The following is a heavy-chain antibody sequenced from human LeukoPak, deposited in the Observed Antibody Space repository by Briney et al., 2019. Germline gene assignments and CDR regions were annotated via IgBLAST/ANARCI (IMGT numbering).Heavy chain of an antibody. V-gene: IGHV4-59*06. CDR2: IYYSGST. Sequence: PSETLSLTCTVSGGSISSYYWSWIRQHPGKGLEWIGYIYYSGSTYYNPSLKSRVTISVDTSKNQFSLKLSSVTAADTAVYYCARGVTTVTTWDYFDYWGQGTLVTVSS. J-gene: IGHJ4*02. CDR1: GGSISSYY. CDR3: ARGVTTVTTWDYFDY. D-gene: IGHD4-17*01.